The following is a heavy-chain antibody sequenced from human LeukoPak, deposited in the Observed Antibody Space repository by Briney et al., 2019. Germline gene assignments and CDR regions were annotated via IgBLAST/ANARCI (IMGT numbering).Heavy chain of an antibody. V-gene: IGHV4-4*09. CDR2: IYTSGST. J-gene: IGHJ5*02. CDR1: GGSISSYY. CDR3: ARGYYYDSSGYYYWFDP. D-gene: IGHD3-22*01. Sequence: SETLSLTCTVSGGSISSYYWSWIRQPPGKGLEWIVYIYTSGSTNYNPSLKSRVTISVDTSKNQFSLKLSSVTAADTAVYYCARGYYYDSSGYYYWFDPWGQGTLVTVSS.